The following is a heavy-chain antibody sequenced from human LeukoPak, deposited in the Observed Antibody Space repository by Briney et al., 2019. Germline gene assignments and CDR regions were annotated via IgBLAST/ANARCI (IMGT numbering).Heavy chain of an antibody. CDR2: IYHSGST. CDR3: ATLSIMITFGGVSAWFDP. D-gene: IGHD3-16*01. Sequence: PSETLSLTCAVSGGSISSGGYSWSWIRQPPGKGLEWIGYIYHSGSTYYNPSLRSRVTTSVDRSKNQFSLKLSSVTAADTAVYYCATLSIMITFGGVSAWFDPWGQETLVTVSS. J-gene: IGHJ5*02. CDR1: GGSISSGGYS. V-gene: IGHV4-30-2*01.